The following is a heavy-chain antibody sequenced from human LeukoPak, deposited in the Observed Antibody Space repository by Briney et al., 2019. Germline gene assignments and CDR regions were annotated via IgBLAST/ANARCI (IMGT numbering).Heavy chain of an antibody. Sequence: PGGSLRLSCAASGFTFSSYAMSWVRQAPGKGLEWVSAISGSGGSTYYADSVKGRFTISRDNSKNTLYLQMNSLRAEDTAVYYFANIYPYCSSTSCSTHWGQGTLVTVSS. CDR1: GFTFSSYA. CDR3: ANIYPYCSSTSCSTH. CDR2: ISGSGGST. J-gene: IGHJ4*02. D-gene: IGHD2-2*01. V-gene: IGHV3-23*01.